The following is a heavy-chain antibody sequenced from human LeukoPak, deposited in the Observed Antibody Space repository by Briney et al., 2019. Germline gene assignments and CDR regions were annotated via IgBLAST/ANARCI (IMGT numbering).Heavy chain of an antibody. Sequence: PSETLSLTCTVSGGSISSGDYYWSWIRQPPGKGLEWIGYIYYSGSTYYNPSLKSRVTISVDTSKNQFSLKLSSVTAADTAVYYCARQVWSGDSLYYFDYWGQGTLVTVSS. CDR1: GGSISSGDYY. CDR2: IYYSGST. D-gene: IGHD2-15*01. V-gene: IGHV4-30-4*01. J-gene: IGHJ4*02. CDR3: ARQVWSGDSLYYFDY.